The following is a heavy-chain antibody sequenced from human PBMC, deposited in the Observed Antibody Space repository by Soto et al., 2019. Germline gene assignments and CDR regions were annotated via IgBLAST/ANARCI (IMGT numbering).Heavy chain of an antibody. Sequence: SETLSLTCTVSGGSISSGGYYWSWIRQHPGKGLEWIGYIYYSGSTYYNPSLKSRVTISVDTSKNQFSLKLSSVTAADTAVYYCAKATIFGVYYGMDVWGQGTTVTVSS. CDR1: GGSISSGGYY. CDR3: AKATIFGVYYGMDV. D-gene: IGHD3-3*01. J-gene: IGHJ6*02. CDR2: IYYSGST. V-gene: IGHV4-31*03.